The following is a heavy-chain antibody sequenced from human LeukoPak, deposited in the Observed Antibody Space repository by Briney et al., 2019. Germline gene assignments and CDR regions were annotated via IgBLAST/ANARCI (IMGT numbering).Heavy chain of an antibody. CDR1: GFTFSNAW. CDR2: IKSKTDGGTT. V-gene: IGHV3-15*01. Sequence: PGGSLRLSCAASGFTFSNAWMSWVRQAPGKGLEWVGRIKSKTDGGTTDYAAPVKGRFTISRDDSKNTLYLQMNSLKTEDTAVYYCTTDPPYGDFYGFDYWGQGTLVTVSS. J-gene: IGHJ4*02. CDR3: TTDPPYGDFYGFDY. D-gene: IGHD4-17*01.